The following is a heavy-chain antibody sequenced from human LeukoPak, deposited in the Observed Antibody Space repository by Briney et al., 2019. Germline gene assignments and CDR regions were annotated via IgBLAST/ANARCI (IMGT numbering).Heavy chain of an antibody. V-gene: IGHV4-31*03. Sequence: KTSETLSLTCNVSGGSIATNFYWTWIRQRPATGLEWIGYIYFSGTTYYNPSHKSRLTLSLDSSRNQFSLHLESVTAADSAVYFCVRDHDRNGYFDYWGQGILVTVSS. CDR3: VRDHDRNGYFDY. J-gene: IGHJ4*02. CDR2: IYFSGTT. D-gene: IGHD1-1*01. CDR1: GGSIATNFY.